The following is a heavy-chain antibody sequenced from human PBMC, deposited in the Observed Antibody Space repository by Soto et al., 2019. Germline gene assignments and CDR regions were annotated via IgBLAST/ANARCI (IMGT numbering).Heavy chain of an antibody. V-gene: IGHV3-73*02. CDR1: GFTFSGSA. CDR2: IRSKANSYAT. Sequence: EVQLVECGGGLVQPGGSLKLSCAASGFTFSGSAMHWVRQASGKGLEWVGRIRSKANSYATAYAASVKGRFTISRDDSKNTAYLQMNSLKTEDTAVYYCTRRVVGEVDYWGQGTLVTVSS. CDR3: TRRVVGEVDY. D-gene: IGHD1-26*01. J-gene: IGHJ4*02.